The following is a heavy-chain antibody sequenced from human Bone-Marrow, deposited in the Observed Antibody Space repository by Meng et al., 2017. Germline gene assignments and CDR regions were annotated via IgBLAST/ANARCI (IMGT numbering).Heavy chain of an antibody. J-gene: IGHJ4*02. CDR1: GGSFSGYY. V-gene: IGHV4-34*01. D-gene: IGHD5-12*01. CDR3: ARERGKWLRFGPFDY. Sequence: QVQLQQWGAGLLKPSETLSLTCAVYGGSFSGYYWSWIRQTPGKGLEWIGEINHSGSTNYNPSLKSRVTISVDTSKNHISLKLTSVTAADTAVYYCARERGKWLRFGPFDYWGQGTLVTVSS. CDR2: INHSGST.